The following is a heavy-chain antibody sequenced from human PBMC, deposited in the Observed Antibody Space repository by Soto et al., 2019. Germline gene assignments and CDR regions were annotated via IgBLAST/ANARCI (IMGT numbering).Heavy chain of an antibody. CDR3: ARGYYGDYADAFDI. CDR2: IWYDGSNK. V-gene: IGHV3-33*01. J-gene: IGHJ3*02. D-gene: IGHD4-17*01. Sequence: PGGSLRLSCAASGFTFSSYGMHWVRQAPGKGLEWVAVIWYDGSNKYYADSVKGRFTISRDNSKNTLYLQMNSLRAEDTAVYYCARGYYGDYADAFDIWGQGTMVTVSS. CDR1: GFTFSSYG.